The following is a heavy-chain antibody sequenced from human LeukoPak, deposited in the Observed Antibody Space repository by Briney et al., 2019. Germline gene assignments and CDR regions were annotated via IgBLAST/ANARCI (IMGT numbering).Heavy chain of an antibody. J-gene: IGHJ4*02. CDR3: ARGSHYFDF. V-gene: IGHV3-48*03. CDR1: GFTFSVHE. Sequence: PGGSLRLSCVASGFTFSVHEMNWVRQAPGKGLEWLSYISDSGRTIYYADSVDGRFTISRDNAKNSLLLQMNSLRVEDTAVYFCARGSHYFDFWGQGTPVTASS. D-gene: IGHD6-6*01. CDR2: ISDSGRTI.